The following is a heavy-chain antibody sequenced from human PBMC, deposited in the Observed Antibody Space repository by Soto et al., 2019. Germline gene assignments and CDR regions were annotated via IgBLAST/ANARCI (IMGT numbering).Heavy chain of an antibody. V-gene: IGHV4-59*01. Sequence: SETLSLTCTVSGGSISSYYWSWIRQPPGKGLEWIGYIYYSGSTNYNPSLKSRVTISVDTSRNQFSLKLSSVTAADTAVYYCARGVVPEHKDYWGQGTLVTVSS. CDR2: IYYSGST. D-gene: IGHD2-2*01. J-gene: IGHJ4*02. CDR3: ARGVVPEHKDY. CDR1: GGSISSYY.